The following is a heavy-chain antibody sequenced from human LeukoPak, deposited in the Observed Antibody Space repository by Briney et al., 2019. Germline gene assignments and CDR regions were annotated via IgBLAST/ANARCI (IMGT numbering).Heavy chain of an antibody. Sequence: ASVKVSCKASGYTFTGYYMHWVRQAPGQGLEWMGWINPNSGGTNYAQKFQGRVTMTRDTSISTAYMELSRLRSDDTAAYYCARDLKVGRPAAAVNWGQGTLVTVSS. D-gene: IGHD6-13*01. CDR1: GYTFTGYY. J-gene: IGHJ4*02. V-gene: IGHV1-2*02. CDR2: INPNSGGT. CDR3: ARDLKVGRPAAAVN.